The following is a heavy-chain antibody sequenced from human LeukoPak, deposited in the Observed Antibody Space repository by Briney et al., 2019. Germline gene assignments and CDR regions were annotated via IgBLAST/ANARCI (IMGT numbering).Heavy chain of an antibody. CDR3: ARWHNYYDSSGYLGFDY. J-gene: IGHJ4*02. D-gene: IGHD3-22*01. V-gene: IGHV4-59*01. CDR2: IYYSGST. CDR1: GGSISSYY. Sequence: PSETLSLTCTVSGGSISSYYWSWIRQPPGKGLEWIGYIYYSGSTNYNPSLKSRVTISVDTSKNQFSLKLSSVTAAETAVYYCARWHNYYDSSGYLGFDYWGQGTLVTVSS.